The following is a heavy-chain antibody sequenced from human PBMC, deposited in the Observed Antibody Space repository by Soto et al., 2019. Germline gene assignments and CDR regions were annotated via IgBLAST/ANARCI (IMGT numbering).Heavy chain of an antibody. Sequence: ASVKVSCKVSGYTLTELSMHWVRQAPGKGLEWMGGFDPEDGETIYAQKFQGRVTMTEDTSTDTAYMELSSLRSEDTAVYYCATFYSSSWYFDYWGQGTLVTVSS. V-gene: IGHV1-24*01. CDR1: GYTLTELS. J-gene: IGHJ4*02. D-gene: IGHD6-13*01. CDR3: ATFYSSSWYFDY. CDR2: FDPEDGET.